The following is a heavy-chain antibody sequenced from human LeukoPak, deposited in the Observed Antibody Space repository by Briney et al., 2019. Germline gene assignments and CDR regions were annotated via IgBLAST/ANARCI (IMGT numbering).Heavy chain of an antibody. Sequence: GGSLRLSCAASGFTFSSYAMSWVRPAPGKGLEWVSAISGSGGSTYYADSVKGRFTISRDNSKNTLYLQMNSLRAEDTAVYYCAKDKVVVPAAMLGYWFDYWGQGTLVTVSS. V-gene: IGHV3-23*01. D-gene: IGHD2-2*01. CDR3: AKDKVVVPAAMLGYWFDY. CDR2: ISGSGGST. J-gene: IGHJ4*02. CDR1: GFTFSSYA.